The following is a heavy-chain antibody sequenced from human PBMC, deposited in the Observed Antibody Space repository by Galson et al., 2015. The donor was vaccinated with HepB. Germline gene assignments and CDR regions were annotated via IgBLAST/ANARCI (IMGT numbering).Heavy chain of an antibody. CDR1: GFIFSSYG. CDR2: IWYDGSNE. J-gene: IGHJ4*02. V-gene: IGHV3-33*01. D-gene: IGHD3-3*01. CDR3: ARDWSLFGVVTIDY. Sequence: SLRLSCAASGFIFSSYGMHWVRQAPGKGLEWVAVIWYDGSNEYYADSVKGRFTISRDNSKNTLYLQMSSLRAEDTGVYYGARDWSLFGVVTIDYWGQGTLVTVSS.